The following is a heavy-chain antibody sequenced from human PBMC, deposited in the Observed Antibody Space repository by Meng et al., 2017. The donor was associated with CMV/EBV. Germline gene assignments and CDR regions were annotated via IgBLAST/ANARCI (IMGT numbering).Heavy chain of an antibody. CDR3: ARDCSSTSCYMEELNWFDP. V-gene: IGHV1-69*05. CDR2: IIPIFGTA. J-gene: IGHJ5*02. CDR1: GGTFSSYA. Sequence: SVKVSCKASGGTFSSYAISWVRQAPGQGLEWMGGIIPIFGTANYAQKFQGRVTITTDESTSTAYIELSSLRSEDTAVYYCARDCSSTSCYMEELNWFDPWGQGTLVTVLL. D-gene: IGHD2-2*02.